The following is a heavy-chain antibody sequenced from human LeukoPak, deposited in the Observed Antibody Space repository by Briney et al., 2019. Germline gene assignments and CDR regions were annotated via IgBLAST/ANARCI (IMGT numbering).Heavy chain of an antibody. CDR3: ARDLNWGGR. D-gene: IGHD7-27*01. Sequence: GGSLRLSCAASGFTFSTSAMTWVRQAPGKRLEWVSGVSGSGVTDYADSVKGRFTISRDNSKNTLYLQINSLRAEDTAVYYCARDLNWGGRWGQGTLVTVSS. J-gene: IGHJ4*02. V-gene: IGHV3-23*01. CDR2: VSGSGVT. CDR1: GFTFSTSA.